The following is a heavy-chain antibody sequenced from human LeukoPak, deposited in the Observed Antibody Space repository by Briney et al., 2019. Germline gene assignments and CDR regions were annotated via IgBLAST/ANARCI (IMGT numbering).Heavy chain of an antibody. J-gene: IGHJ4*02. V-gene: IGHV1-2*04. CDR2: INPNSGGT. D-gene: IGHD6-19*01. CDR1: GYTFTGYY. CDR3: ARDYTSGDLDY. Sequence: ASVKVSCKASGYTFTGYYMHWVRQAPGQGLEWMGWINPNSGGTNYAQKFQGWVTMTRDTSVSTAYMELSRLRSDDTAVYYCARDYTSGDLDYWGQGTLVTVSS.